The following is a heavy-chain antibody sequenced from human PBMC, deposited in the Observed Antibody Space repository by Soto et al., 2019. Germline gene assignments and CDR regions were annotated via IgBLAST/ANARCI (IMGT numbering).Heavy chain of an antibody. CDR3: ARHGSY. CDR2: IYFSGST. CDR1: GVSITNTSYY. Sequence: QLQLQESGPGLVKPSETLSLTCTASGVSITNTSYYWGWIRQPPGKGLEWIGTIYFSGSTFYNPSLKSRLTISVDTSKNQFSLRLSSVTAADPAVYYCARHGSYWGQGTLVAVSS. J-gene: IGHJ4*02. V-gene: IGHV4-39*01.